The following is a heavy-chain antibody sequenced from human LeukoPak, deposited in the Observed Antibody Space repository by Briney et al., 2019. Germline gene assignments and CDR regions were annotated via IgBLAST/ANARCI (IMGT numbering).Heavy chain of an antibody. J-gene: IGHJ4*02. D-gene: IGHD3-22*01. CDR1: GGSISSSSYY. V-gene: IGHV4-39*07. CDR3: ARRSVAYSYDSSGYSPVYYFDY. CDR2: IHYSGST. Sequence: SETLSLTCTVSGGSISSSSYYWGWIRQPPGKGLEWIGSIHYSGSTNYNPSLKSRVTISVDTSKNQFSLKLSSVTAADTAVYYCARRSVAYSYDSSGYSPVYYFDYWGQGTLVTVSS.